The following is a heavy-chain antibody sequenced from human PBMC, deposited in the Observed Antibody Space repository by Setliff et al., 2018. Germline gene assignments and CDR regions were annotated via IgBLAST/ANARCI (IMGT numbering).Heavy chain of an antibody. D-gene: IGHD2-2*01. CDR2: VSYDGRNK. Sequence: GGSLRLSCAASGFTFSTYAIHWVRQGPGKGLEWVAIVSYDGRNKDHADSVKGRFTISRDNSKNTLYLQMDSLRVEDTAVYYCVRGEMFSTSPRADWGQGTQVTVSS. CDR3: VRGEMFSTSPRAD. J-gene: IGHJ4*02. CDR1: GFTFSTYA. V-gene: IGHV3-30*07.